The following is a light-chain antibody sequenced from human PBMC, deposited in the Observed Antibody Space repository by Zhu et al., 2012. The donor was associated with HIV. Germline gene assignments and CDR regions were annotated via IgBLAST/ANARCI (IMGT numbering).Light chain of an antibody. J-gene: IGKJ2*01. CDR1: QSVGSSY. CDR3: QQYVSSPPT. V-gene: IGKV3-20*01. Sequence: EIVLTQSPGTLSLSPGERATLSCRASQSVGSSYLAWYQKKPGQAPRLLIYGASSRATGIPDRFSGSGSGTDFTLTISRLEPEDIAVYYCQQYVSSPPTFGQGAKLEIK. CDR2: GAS.